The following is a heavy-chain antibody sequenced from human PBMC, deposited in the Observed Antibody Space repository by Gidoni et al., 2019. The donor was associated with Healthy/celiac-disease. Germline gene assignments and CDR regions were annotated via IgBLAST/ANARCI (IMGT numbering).Heavy chain of an antibody. CDR1: GGTFSSDA. D-gene: IGHD3-10*01. J-gene: IGHJ5*02. V-gene: IGHV1-69*01. CDR2: IIPIFGTA. Sequence: QVQLVQSGAEVKKPGSSVKVSCKASGGTFSSDAISWVRQAPGQGLEWMGGIIPIFGTANYAQKFQGRVTITADESTSTAYMELSSLRSEDTAVYYCARGTPGSRMVRGVKQERCFDPWGQGTLVTVSS. CDR3: ARGTPGSRMVRGVKQERCFDP.